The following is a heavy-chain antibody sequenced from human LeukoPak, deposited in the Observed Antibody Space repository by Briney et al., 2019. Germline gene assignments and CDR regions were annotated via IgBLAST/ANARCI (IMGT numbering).Heavy chain of an antibody. Sequence: EGSLRLSCAASGFIFAAYAMHWVRQVPGKGLEWVSLINGDGGRTFYADSVRGRFTISRDNSKNSLYLQMSGLRPEDTAFFYCAKATGHGDFRTDYWGQGTLVTVSS. J-gene: IGHJ4*02. D-gene: IGHD1-1*01. CDR1: GFIFAAYA. CDR3: AKATGHGDFRTDY. CDR2: INGDGGRT. V-gene: IGHV3-43*02.